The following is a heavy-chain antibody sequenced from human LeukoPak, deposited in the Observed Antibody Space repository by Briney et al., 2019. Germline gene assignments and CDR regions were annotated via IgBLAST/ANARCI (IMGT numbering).Heavy chain of an antibody. Sequence: SQTLSLTCTVSGGSISSGSYYWSWIRQPAGKGLEWIGRIYTSGSTNYNPSLKSRVTISVDTSKNQFSLKLSSVTAADTAVYYCARARYSDSSGYYSNDAFDIWGQGTMVTVSS. CDR2: IYTSGST. D-gene: IGHD3-22*01. V-gene: IGHV4-61*02. CDR1: GGSISSGSYY. CDR3: ARARYSDSSGYYSNDAFDI. J-gene: IGHJ3*02.